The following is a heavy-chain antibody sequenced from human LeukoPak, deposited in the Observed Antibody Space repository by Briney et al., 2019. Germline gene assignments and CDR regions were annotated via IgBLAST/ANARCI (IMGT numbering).Heavy chain of an antibody. V-gene: IGHV3-49*04. CDR3: TRDTMVRGVILNWFDP. J-gene: IGHJ5*02. CDR2: IRSKAYGGTT. D-gene: IGHD3-10*01. CDR1: GFTFGDYA. Sequence: GGSLRLSCTASGFTFGDYAMSWVRQAPGKGLEWVGSIRSKAYGGTTEYAASVKGRFTISRDDSKSIAYLQMNSLKTEDTAVYYCTRDTMVRGVILNWFDPWGQGTLVTVSS.